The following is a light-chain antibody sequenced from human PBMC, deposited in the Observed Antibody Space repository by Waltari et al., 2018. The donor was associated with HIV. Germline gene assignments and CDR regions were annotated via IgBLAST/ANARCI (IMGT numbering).Light chain of an antibody. V-gene: IGLV6-57*01. J-gene: IGLJ2*01. Sequence: SVSESPGKTVTISCTRSSGSVASNYVQWYQQRPGSSPTTVVYEDNQRPSGVPDRFSGSIDSSSNSASLTISGLKTEDEADYYCQSYDSRNHVVFGGGTKLTVL. CDR2: EDN. CDR1: SGSVASNY. CDR3: QSYDSRNHVV.